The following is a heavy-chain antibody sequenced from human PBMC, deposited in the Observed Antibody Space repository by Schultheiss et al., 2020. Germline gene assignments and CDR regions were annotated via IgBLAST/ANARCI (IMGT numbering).Heavy chain of an antibody. CDR3: ARDRALYYGPKPPRYDY. J-gene: IGHJ4*02. CDR2: INPNSGGT. CDR1: GYTFTGYY. D-gene: IGHD3-16*01. V-gene: IGHV1-2*06. Sequence: ASVKVSCKASGYTFTGYYMHWVRQAPGQGLEWMGRINPNSGGTNYAQKFQGRVNMTRDTSISTAYMELSRLRSDDTAVYYCARDRALYYGPKPPRYDYWGQGTLVTVSS.